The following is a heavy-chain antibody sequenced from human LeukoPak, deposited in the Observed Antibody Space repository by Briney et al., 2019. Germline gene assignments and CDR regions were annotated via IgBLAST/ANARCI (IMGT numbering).Heavy chain of an antibody. D-gene: IGHD1-1*01. CDR2: ISAYNGNT. CDR3: ARSLGTLAKPQDYFDY. J-gene: IGHJ4*02. Sequence: ASVKVSFKASGYTFTIYGISWVRQAPGQGLEWMGWISAYNGNTNYAQKLQGRVTMTTDASTSTAYMELRSLRSDDTAVYYCARSLGTLAKPQDYFDYWGQGTLVTVSS. CDR1: GYTFTIYG. V-gene: IGHV1-18*01.